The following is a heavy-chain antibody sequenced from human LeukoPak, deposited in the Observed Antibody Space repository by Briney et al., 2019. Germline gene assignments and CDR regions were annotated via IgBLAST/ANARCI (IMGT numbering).Heavy chain of an antibody. J-gene: IGHJ4*02. CDR3: ARGSGGSGSPTLDY. V-gene: IGHV1-69*05. D-gene: IGHD3-10*01. CDR1: GGTFSNYA. CDR2: IVPVLGTA. Sequence: EASVKVSCKASGGTFSNYAINWVRQAPGQGFDWLGGIVPVLGTANYAQKFQGRVTITTDKSTSTAYMELSSLRSEDTAVYYCARGSGGSGSPTLDYWGQGTLVTVSS.